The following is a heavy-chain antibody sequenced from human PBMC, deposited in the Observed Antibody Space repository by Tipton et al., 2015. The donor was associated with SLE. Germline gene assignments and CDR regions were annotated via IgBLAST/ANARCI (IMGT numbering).Heavy chain of an antibody. V-gene: IGHV3-7*01. Sequence: GSLRLSCAASGFDFSTYWMTWVRQAPGKGLEWVANIKDDGTEKYYLDSVWGRFTFSTDNAKNSLYLQMSSLRVEGTADYYCARIKIAGGGGEAFDIWGQGTMVTVSS. CDR3: ARIKIAGGGGEAFDI. J-gene: IGHJ3*02. CDR1: GFDFSTYW. CDR2: IKDDGTEK. D-gene: IGHD6-13*01.